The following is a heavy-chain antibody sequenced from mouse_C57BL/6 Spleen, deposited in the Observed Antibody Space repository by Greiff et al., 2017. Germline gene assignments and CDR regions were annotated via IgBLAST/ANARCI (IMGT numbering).Heavy chain of an antibody. J-gene: IGHJ4*01. CDR1: GFSFNTYA. CDR3: VRNYGSTYAMDY. Sequence: LVESGGGLVQPKGSLKLSCAASGFSFNTYAMNWVRQAPGKGLEWVARIRSKSNNYATYYADSVKDRFTISRDDSESMLYLQMNNLNTEDTAMYYCVRNYGSTYAMDYWGQGTSVTVSS. V-gene: IGHV10-1*01. D-gene: IGHD1-1*01. CDR2: IRSKSNNYAT.